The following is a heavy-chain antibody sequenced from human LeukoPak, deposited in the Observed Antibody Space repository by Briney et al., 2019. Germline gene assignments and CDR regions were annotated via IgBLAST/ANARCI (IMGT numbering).Heavy chain of an antibody. D-gene: IGHD5-18*01. CDR3: ARGLRESRIQLWFPFDY. V-gene: IGHV4-34*01. J-gene: IGHJ4*02. CDR2: INHSGST. Sequence: NPSETLSLTCAVYGGSFSGYYWSWIRQPPGKGLEWIGEINHSGSTNYNPSLKSRVTISVDTSKNQFSLKLSSVTAADTAVYYCARGLRESRIQLWFPFDYWGQGTLVTVSS. CDR1: GGSFSGYY.